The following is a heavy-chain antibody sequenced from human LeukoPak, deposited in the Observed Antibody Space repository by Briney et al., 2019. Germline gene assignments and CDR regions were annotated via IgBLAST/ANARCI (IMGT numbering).Heavy chain of an antibody. CDR1: GYTFTSYG. D-gene: IGHD6-13*01. CDR2: ISAYNGNT. J-gene: IGHJ3*02. CDR3: ASGYSSSWYVAFDI. Sequence: ASVKVSCKASGYTFTSYGISWVRQAPGQGLEWMGWISAYNGNTNYAQKLQGRVTMTTDTSTSTAYMELRSLRSDDTAVYYCASGYSSSWYVAFDIWGQGTMVTVSS. V-gene: IGHV1-18*01.